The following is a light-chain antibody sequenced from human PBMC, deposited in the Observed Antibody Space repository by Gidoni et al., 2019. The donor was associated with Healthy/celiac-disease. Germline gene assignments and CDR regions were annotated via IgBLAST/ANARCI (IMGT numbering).Light chain of an antibody. CDR2: GAS. V-gene: IGKV3-15*01. CDR1: QSVSSN. Sequence: EIVMTQSPATLSLSPGERATLSCRASQSVSSNLAWYQQKPGQAPRLLIYGASTRATGIPARFSGSGSGTEFTLTISSLQSEDFAVYYCQQCNNWPPGTFGQGTKLEIK. J-gene: IGKJ2*01. CDR3: QQCNNWPPGT.